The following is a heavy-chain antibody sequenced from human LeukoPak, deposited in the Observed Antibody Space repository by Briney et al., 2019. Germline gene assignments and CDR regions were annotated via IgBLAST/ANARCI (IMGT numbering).Heavy chain of an antibody. J-gene: IGHJ4*02. CDR2: MNPNSGNT. V-gene: IGHV1-8*03. D-gene: IGHD2-15*01. CDR1: GGTFSSYA. CDR3: ARDSGHCSGGSCRYDY. Sequence: ASVKVSCKASGGTFSSYAISWVRQAPGQGLEWMGWMNPNSGNTGYAQKFQGRVTITRNTSISTAYMELSSLRSEDMAVYYCARDSGHCSGGSCRYDYWGQGTLVTVSS.